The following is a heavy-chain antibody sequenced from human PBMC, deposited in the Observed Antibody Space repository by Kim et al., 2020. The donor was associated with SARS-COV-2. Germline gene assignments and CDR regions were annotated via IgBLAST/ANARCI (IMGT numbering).Heavy chain of an antibody. V-gene: IGHV4-34*01. CDR1: GGSFSGYY. CDR2: INHSGST. CDR3: AREGYYYDSSGYKH. J-gene: IGHJ1*01. Sequence: SETLSLTCAVYGGSFSGYYWSWIRQPPGKGLEWIGEINHSGSTNYNPSLKSRVTISVDTSKNQFSLKLSSVTAADTAVYYCAREGYYYDSSGYKHWGQGTLVTVSS. D-gene: IGHD3-22*01.